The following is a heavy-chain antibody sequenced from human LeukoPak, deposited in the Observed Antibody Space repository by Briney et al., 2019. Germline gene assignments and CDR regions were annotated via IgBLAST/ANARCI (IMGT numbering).Heavy chain of an antibody. CDR3: ARSSLGTITAGPFDY. CDR1: GYTFSSYG. J-gene: IGHJ4*02. D-gene: IGHD5-12*01. CDR2: ISSYNGNT. V-gene: IGHV1-18*01. Sequence: ASVKVSCKASGYTFSSYGIAWVRQAHGQGLEWMGLISSYNGNTNYAQKLQGRGSMTTDTSTTTAYMELRSLTSDDTALYYCARSSLGTITAGPFDYWGQGTLVTVSS.